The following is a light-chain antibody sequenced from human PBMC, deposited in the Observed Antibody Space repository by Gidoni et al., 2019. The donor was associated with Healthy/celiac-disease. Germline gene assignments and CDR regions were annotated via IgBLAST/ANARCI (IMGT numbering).Light chain of an antibody. CDR1: QSVSSSY. CDR2: GAS. J-gene: IGKJ4*01. CDR3: QQYGSSPSLT. Sequence: IVLTQSPGTLSLSPGERATLSCRASQSVSSSYLAWYQQKPGQAPRLLIYGASSRATGIPDRFSGSGSGTDFTLTISSLEPEDCAVYYCQQYGSSPSLTFGGGTKVEIK. V-gene: IGKV3-20*01.